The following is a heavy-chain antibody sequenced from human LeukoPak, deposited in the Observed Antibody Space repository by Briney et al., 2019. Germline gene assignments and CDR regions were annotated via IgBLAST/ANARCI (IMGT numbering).Heavy chain of an antibody. V-gene: IGHV1-24*01. J-gene: IGHJ4*02. Sequence: GASVKVSCKVSGYTLTELSMHWVRQAPGKGLEWMGGFDPEDGETIYAQKFQGRVTMTEDTSTDTAYMELSSLRSEDTAVYYCATVSPNYGSGSYYTNWGQGTLVTVSS. CDR2: FDPEDGET. CDR1: GYTLTELS. CDR3: ATVSPNYGSGSYYTN. D-gene: IGHD3-10*01.